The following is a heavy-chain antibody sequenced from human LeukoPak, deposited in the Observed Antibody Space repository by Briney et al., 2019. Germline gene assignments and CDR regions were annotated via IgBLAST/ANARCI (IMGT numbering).Heavy chain of an antibody. CDR3: AKDSAGSTGYFNPDY. CDR2: ISGSGGST. J-gene: IGHJ4*02. D-gene: IGHD3-22*01. CDR1: GFTFSSYA. V-gene: IGHV3-23*01. Sequence: GGSLRLSCAASGFTFSSYAMSWVRQAPGKGLEWVSSISGSGGSTYYADSVKGRFTISRDNSKNTLYLQMNSLRAEDTAVYYCAKDSAGSTGYFNPDYWGQGTLVTVSS.